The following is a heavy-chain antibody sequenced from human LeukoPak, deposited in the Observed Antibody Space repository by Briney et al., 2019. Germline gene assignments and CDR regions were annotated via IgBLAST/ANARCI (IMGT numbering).Heavy chain of an antibody. J-gene: IGHJ6*02. CDR1: GYTFTGYY. Sequence: ASVKVSCKASGYTFTGYYLHWVRQAPGQGLEWMGWINPNTGGTNYAQKFQGRVTMTRDTSINTAYLDLNNLKSDDTAIYYCARRLWWGTNFSATGGLDVWGQGATVTVSS. V-gene: IGHV1-2*02. CDR2: INPNTGGT. CDR3: ARRLWWGTNFSATGGLDV. D-gene: IGHD2/OR15-2a*01.